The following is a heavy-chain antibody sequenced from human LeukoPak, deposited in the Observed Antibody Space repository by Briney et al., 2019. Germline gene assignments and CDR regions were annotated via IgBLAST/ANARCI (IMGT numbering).Heavy chain of an antibody. J-gene: IGHJ4*02. V-gene: IGHV4-30-2*01. Sequence: SETLSLTCAVSGDSISSGGYSWSWIRQPPGKGLEWIGYISHTGSSNYNPSLKSRVTISVDKSKNQFSLKLSSVTAADTAVYYCARGIAAAEPFDYWGQGTLVTVSS. D-gene: IGHD6-13*01. CDR3: ARGIAAAEPFDY. CDR1: GDSISSGGYS. CDR2: ISHTGSS.